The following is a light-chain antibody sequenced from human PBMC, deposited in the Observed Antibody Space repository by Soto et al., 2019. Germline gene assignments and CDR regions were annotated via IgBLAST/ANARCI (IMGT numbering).Light chain of an antibody. V-gene: IGKV1-5*01. CDR1: QSISSW. CDR2: DAS. J-gene: IGKJ1*01. Sequence: DILTTHCPSIVKASLGANVITTGLACQSISSWLAWYQQKPGKAPKLLIYDASSLESGVPSRFSGSGSGTEFTLTICCLQPEDLAAYYCQQYNIYWTFGQGNKVDI. CDR3: QQYNIYWT.